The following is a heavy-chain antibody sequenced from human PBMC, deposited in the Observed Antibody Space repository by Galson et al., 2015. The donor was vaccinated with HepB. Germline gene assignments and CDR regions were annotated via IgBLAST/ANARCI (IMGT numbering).Heavy chain of an antibody. J-gene: IGHJ6*03. V-gene: IGHV3-23*01. CDR3: AKGGLRYFDWLNPLYYYYYYMDV. Sequence: SLRLSCAASGFTFSSYAMSWVRQAPGKGLEWVSAISGSGGSTYYADSVKGRFTISRDNSKNTLYLQMNSLRAEDTAVYYCAKGGLRYFDWLNPLYYYYYYMDVWGKGTTVTVSS. D-gene: IGHD3-9*01. CDR1: GFTFSSYA. CDR2: ISGSGGST.